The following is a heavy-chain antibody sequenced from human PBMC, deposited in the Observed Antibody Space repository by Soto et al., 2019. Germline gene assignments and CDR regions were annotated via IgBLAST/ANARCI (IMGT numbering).Heavy chain of an antibody. V-gene: IGHV4-31*03. J-gene: IGHJ6*02. D-gene: IGHD3-10*01. CDR2: IYYSGST. Sequence: QVQLQESGPGLVKPSQTLSLTCTVSGGSISSGGYYWSWIRQHPGTGLGWIGYIYYSGSTYYNPSLKSRVTISVSTAKNQFSLKLSSVTAADTAVYYFATVFGFGGMDVWGQGTTVTVSS. CDR3: ATVFGFGGMDV. CDR1: GGSISSGGYY.